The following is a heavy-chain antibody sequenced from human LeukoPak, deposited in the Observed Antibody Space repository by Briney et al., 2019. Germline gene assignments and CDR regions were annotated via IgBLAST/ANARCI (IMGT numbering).Heavy chain of an antibody. V-gene: IGHV3-48*03. CDR1: GFTFSSYE. J-gene: IGHJ5*02. CDR3: ARLDWFDP. Sequence: QPGGSLRLSFSASGFTFSSYEMNWVRQAPGKGLEWVSYISSSGSTIYYADSVKGRFTISRDNAKNSLYLQMNSLRAEDTAVYYCARLDWFDPWGQGTLVTVSS. CDR2: ISSSGSTI.